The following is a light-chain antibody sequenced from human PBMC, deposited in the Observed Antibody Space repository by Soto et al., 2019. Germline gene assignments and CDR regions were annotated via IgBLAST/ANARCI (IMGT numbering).Light chain of an antibody. V-gene: IGKV3-11*01. CDR1: QSVSSY. Sequence: EIVLTQSPATLSLSPGERATLSCRASQSVSSYLAWYQQKPGQAPRLLVYDVSNRATGIPARFSGSGSGTDFTLTINSLEPEDFAVYYCQQRYTWPITFGQGTRLEIK. CDR3: QQRYTWPIT. CDR2: DVS. J-gene: IGKJ5*01.